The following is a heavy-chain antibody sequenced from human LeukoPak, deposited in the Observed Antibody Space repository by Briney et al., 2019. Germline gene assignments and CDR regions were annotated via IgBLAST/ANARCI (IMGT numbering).Heavy chain of an antibody. D-gene: IGHD5-12*01. CDR2: ISWNSGSI. CDR1: GFTFDDYA. V-gene: IGHV3-9*01. Sequence: PGGSLRLSCAASGFTFDDYAMHWVRQAPGKGLEWVSGISWNSGSIGYADSVKGRFTISRDNAKNSLYLQMNSLRAEDTALYYCAKDMRPDIVAGLGYWGQGTLVTVSS. CDR3: AKDMRPDIVAGLGY. J-gene: IGHJ4*02.